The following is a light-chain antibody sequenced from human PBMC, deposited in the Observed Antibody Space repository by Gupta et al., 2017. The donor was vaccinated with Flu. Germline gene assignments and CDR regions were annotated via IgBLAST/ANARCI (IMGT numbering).Light chain of an antibody. V-gene: IGLV3-25*03. Sequence: SYELTQPPSVSVSPGQTARITCSGDALPNQYVYWFQQKPGQAPALLIYKDTERPSGIPERFSASGSGTTVTLNISGVQAEDEADYYCQSADSTSTYYVFGAGTKVTVL. CDR1: ALPNQY. CDR3: QSADSTSTYYV. J-gene: IGLJ1*01. CDR2: KDT.